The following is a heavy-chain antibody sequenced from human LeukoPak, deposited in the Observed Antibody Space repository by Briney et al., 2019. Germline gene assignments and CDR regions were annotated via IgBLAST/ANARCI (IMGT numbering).Heavy chain of an antibody. J-gene: IGHJ4*02. CDR1: GFTFDDYA. CDR2: ISWNRGSI. CDR3: ARDGVGDGSGSYYTPPFGY. Sequence: PGRSLRLSCTASGFTFDDYAMHWVRQAPGKGLEWVSVISWNRGSIGYADSVKGRFTISRDNAKNSLYLQMNSLRAEDTAVYYCARDGVGDGSGSYYTPPFGYWGQGTLVTVSS. V-gene: IGHV3-9*01. D-gene: IGHD3-10*01.